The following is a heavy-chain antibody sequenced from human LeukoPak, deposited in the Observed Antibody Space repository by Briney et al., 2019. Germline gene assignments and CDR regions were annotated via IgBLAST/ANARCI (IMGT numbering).Heavy chain of an antibody. V-gene: IGHV4-30-4*01. CDR2: IYYSGST. Sequence: SETLSLTCTVSGGSNSSGDYYWSWIRQPPGKGLEWIGYIYYSGSTYYNPSLKSRVTISVDTSKNQFSLKLSSVTAADTAVYYCARVQRYCSGGSCYGGGYFDYWGQGTLVTVSS. J-gene: IGHJ4*02. CDR1: GGSNSSGDYY. D-gene: IGHD2-15*01. CDR3: ARVQRYCSGGSCYGGGYFDY.